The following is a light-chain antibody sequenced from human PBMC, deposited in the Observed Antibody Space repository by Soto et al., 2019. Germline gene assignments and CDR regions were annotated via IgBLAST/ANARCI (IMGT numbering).Light chain of an antibody. CDR2: EVS. J-gene: IGKJ1*01. Sequence: DVQMTQSPSTLSASVGDRVIVTFRASQNINNWLAWLQQKRGRAPKVLIYEVSNLESGVASRFSGSRSGTEVTLTISGLQPDDFPPYNGQQYNTYPWTFGPGTQVEV. CDR3: QQYNTYPWT. CDR1: QNINNW. V-gene: IGKV1-5*01.